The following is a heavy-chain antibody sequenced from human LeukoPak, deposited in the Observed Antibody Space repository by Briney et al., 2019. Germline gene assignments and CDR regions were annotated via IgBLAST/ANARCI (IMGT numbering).Heavy chain of an antibody. Sequence: GGSLRLSCAASGFDFSGYSMSWVRQAPGKGLEWVSSMTSASSYMDYADSVRGRFTISRDNAKNSLYLQMNSLRAEDTAVYFCARDSRATGTTSGYFDYWGQGTLVTVSS. CDR1: GFDFSGYS. D-gene: IGHD1-1*01. CDR2: MTSASSYM. V-gene: IGHV3-21*01. CDR3: ARDSRATGTTSGYFDY. J-gene: IGHJ4*02.